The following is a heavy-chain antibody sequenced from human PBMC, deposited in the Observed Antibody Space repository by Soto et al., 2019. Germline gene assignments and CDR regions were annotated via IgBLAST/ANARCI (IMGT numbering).Heavy chain of an antibody. CDR1: GGSISCGGYS. J-gene: IGHJ4*02. D-gene: IGHD7-27*01. Sequence: PSETLSLTCAVSGGSISCGGYSWSWIRQPPGKGLEWIGSIYYSGSTNYNPSLKSRVTISVDTPKNQFSLKLSSVTAADTAVYYCAKNWNWGSLVHWGQGTLVTVSS. V-gene: IGHV4-30-2*03. CDR2: IYYSGST. CDR3: AKNWNWGSLVH.